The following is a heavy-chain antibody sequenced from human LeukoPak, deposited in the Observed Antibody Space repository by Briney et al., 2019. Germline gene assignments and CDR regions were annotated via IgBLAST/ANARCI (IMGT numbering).Heavy chain of an antibody. CDR1: GFTFSSYA. CDR3: ARDLYYDSSGYYYTGGYYFDY. J-gene: IGHJ4*02. CDR2: ISYDGSNK. Sequence: GRSLRLSCAASGFTFSSYAMHWARQAPGKGLEWVAVISYDGSNKYYADSVKGRFTISRDNSKNTLYLQMNSLRAEDTAVYYCARDLYYDSSGYYYTGGYYFDYWGQGTLVTVSS. V-gene: IGHV3-30-3*01. D-gene: IGHD3-22*01.